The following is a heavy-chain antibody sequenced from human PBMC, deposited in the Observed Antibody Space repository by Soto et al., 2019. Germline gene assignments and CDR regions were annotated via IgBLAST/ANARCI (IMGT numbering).Heavy chain of an antibody. Sequence: SVKVSCKASGGTFSSYTISWVRQAPGQGLEWMGRIIPILGIANYAQKFQGRVTITADKSTSTAYMELSSLRSEDTAVYYCAREPATHYYYMDVSGKGTSLTVSS. CDR1: GGTFSSYT. V-gene: IGHV1-69*04. CDR3: AREPATHYYYMDV. CDR2: IIPILGIA. J-gene: IGHJ6*03.